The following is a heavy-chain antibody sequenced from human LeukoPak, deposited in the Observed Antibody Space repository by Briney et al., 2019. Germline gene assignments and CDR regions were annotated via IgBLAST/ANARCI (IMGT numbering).Heavy chain of an antibody. D-gene: IGHD3-10*01. Sequence: ASVKVSCKASGGTFSSYAISWVRQAPGQGLEWMGGIIPIFGTANYAQKFQGRVTITADESTSTAYMELSSLRSEDTAVYYCAVRSGTLPYYFDFWGQGSLVIVSS. CDR3: AVRSGTLPYYFDF. CDR2: IIPIFGTA. V-gene: IGHV1-69*13. J-gene: IGHJ4*02. CDR1: GGTFSSYA.